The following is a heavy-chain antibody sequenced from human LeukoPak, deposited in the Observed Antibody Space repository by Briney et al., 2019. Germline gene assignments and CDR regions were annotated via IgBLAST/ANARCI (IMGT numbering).Heavy chain of an antibody. CDR2: IYDSGTT. D-gene: IGHD2-15*01. CDR1: GDSINRYL. J-gene: IGHJ4*01. Sequence: PSETLSLTCTVSGDSINRYLWTWIRQPAGRGLEWIGRIYDSGTTNYRPSLKSRVSMSVETPKNQFSLRLSSVIAADTAVYYCARQSDSGGYFEYWGQGIRVTVSS. CDR3: ARQSDSGGYFEY. V-gene: IGHV4-4*07.